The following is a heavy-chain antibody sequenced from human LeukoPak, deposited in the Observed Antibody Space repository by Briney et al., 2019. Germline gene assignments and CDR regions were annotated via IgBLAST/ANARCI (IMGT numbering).Heavy chain of an antibody. J-gene: IGHJ5*01. CDR1: GFSFSTHW. Sequence: GGSLRLSCAASGFSFSTHWMHWVRQAPGKGLVWVSRIHSDGSVTNYADSVKGRFTISRDNAKNTLYLQMNSLRAEDTAVYYCVRIIVGASNWSDSWGQGTLVTVSS. CDR3: VRIIVGASNWSDS. V-gene: IGHV3-74*01. CDR2: IHSDGSVT. D-gene: IGHD1-26*01.